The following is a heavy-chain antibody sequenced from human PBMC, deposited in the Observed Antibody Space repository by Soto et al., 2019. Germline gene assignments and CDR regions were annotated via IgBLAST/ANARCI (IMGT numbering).Heavy chain of an antibody. CDR1: GFTFNNYG. D-gene: IGHD6-13*01. J-gene: IGHJ3*01. CDR3: AKDQGIAASHGID. Sequence: QVQLVESGGGVVQPGRSLRLSCAASGFTFNNYGMHWVRQAPGKGLEWVATISNDGSDKYYADSVKGRLTISRDNSKNTVYLQMNSLRAEDTDVYYCAKDQGIAASHGIDWGQGTMVTVSS. CDR2: ISNDGSDK. V-gene: IGHV3-30*18.